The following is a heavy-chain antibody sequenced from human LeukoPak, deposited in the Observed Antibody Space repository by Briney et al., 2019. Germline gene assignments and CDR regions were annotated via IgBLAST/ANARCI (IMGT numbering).Heavy chain of an antibody. CDR1: GFTFNIYA. D-gene: IGHD3-22*01. V-gene: IGHV3-23*01. CDR2: IMSSGGGT. CDR3: AKDRPNYHESNGHYYRPNGDY. J-gene: IGHJ4*02. Sequence: GGSLRLSCAASGFTFNIYAMSWLRQAPGKGLEWVSRIMSSGGGTFYADSVKDRFTISRDNSRNTLYLQMSRLRAEDTAVYYCAKDRPNYHESNGHYYRPNGDYWGQGTLVTVSS.